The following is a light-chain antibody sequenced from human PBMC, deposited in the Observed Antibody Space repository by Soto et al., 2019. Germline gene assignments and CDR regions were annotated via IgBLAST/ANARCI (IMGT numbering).Light chain of an antibody. V-gene: IGKV1-8*01. Sequence: AIRMTQSPSSLSASTGDRVTITCRASQGISSYLAWYHQKPGKAPKLLIYAASTLQSGVPSRFSGSGSGTDFTLTISCLQSEDFATYYCQQYYSYPRGLTFGGGTKVEIK. CDR2: AAS. CDR3: QQYYSYPRGLT. CDR1: QGISSY. J-gene: IGKJ4*01.